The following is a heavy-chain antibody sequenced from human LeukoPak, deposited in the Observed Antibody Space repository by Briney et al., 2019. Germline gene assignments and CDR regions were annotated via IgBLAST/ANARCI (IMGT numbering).Heavy chain of an antibody. CDR3: AKDLGSSSLDY. Sequence: GSLRPSCAAAGFTFSSYAISWVRQAPGELLEWVSGISGSGGSTYYADSVKGRFTISRDNSKNTLYLQMNSLRAEDTAVYYCAKDLGSSSLDYWGQGTLVTVSS. V-gene: IGHV3-23*01. CDR2: ISGSGGST. J-gene: IGHJ4*02. D-gene: IGHD6-13*01. CDR1: GFTFSSYA.